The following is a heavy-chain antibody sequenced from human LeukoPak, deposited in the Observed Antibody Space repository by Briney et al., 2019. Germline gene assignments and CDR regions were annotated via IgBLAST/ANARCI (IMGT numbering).Heavy chain of an antibody. J-gene: IGHJ4*02. CDR1: GYTFTSYY. D-gene: IGHD5-18*01. CDR2: INPSGGST. Sequence: ASVKVSCKASGYTFTSYYMHWVRQAPGQGLEWMGIINPSGGSTSYAQKFQGRVTMTRDMSTSTVYMELSSLRSEDTAVYYCVTNTAMVRYFDYWGQGTLVTVSS. V-gene: IGHV1-46*01. CDR3: VTNTAMVRYFDY.